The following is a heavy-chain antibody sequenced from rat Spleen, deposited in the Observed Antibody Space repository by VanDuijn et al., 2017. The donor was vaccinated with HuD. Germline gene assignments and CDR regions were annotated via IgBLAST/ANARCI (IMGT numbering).Heavy chain of an antibody. D-gene: IGHD5-1*01. J-gene: IGHJ4*01. V-gene: IGHV2-47*01. Sequence: QVQLKESGPGLVQPSQTLSLTCTVSGLSLTSNSVSWIRQPPGKGLEWLGIIWSNGGTEYNSALKSRLSISRDTSKNHIFLKMNSLQSEDTATYHCARAPGNGYVMDAWGQGASVTVSS. CDR2: IWSNGGT. CDR3: ARAPGNGYVMDA. CDR1: GLSLTSNS.